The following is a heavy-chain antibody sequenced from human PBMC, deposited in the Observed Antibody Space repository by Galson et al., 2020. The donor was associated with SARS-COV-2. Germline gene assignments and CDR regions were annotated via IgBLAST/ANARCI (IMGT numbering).Heavy chain of an antibody. J-gene: IGHJ3*02. D-gene: IGHD3-3*01. CDR2: IKNKIEGGTT. Sequence: GESLKISCAASGFTFSNAWMTWVRQAPGKGLEWVGRIKNKIEGGTTDYAAPVKDRFTISRDDSKNTQYLQMNSLKTEDTAVYYCTLRRITTFAVARWTNVIDTWGQGTVVAVSS. V-gene: IGHV3-15*01. CDR3: TLRRITTFAVARWTNVIDT. CDR1: GFTFSNAW.